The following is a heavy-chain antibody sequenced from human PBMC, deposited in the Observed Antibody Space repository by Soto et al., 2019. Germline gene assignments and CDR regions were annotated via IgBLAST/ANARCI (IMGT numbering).Heavy chain of an antibody. CDR1: GYTFTGYY. D-gene: IGHD2-2*01. CDR3: ARERYQVMSDGMGV. V-gene: IGHV1-2*02. J-gene: IGHJ6*02. Sequence: QVQLVQSGADVKTPGASVRVSCKASGYTFTGYYVHWVREAPGQGLEWMGWINPETGGTSYAQKFQGRVTLSRDTSISTANLELSRLRLASAAVYFWARERYQVMSDGMGVWGPGTTVTFAS. CDR2: INPETGGT.